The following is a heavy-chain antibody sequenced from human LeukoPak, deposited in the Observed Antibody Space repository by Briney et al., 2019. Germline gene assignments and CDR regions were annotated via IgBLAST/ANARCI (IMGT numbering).Heavy chain of an antibody. Sequence: GGSLRLSCAASGFTFSNDVINWVRQAPGKGLEWVSGIRGDGGSYYAASVKGRFTISRDNSKNTVSLQLNSLKVEDTALYYCAKGRFTQSIFDGWGQGTLVTVSS. CDR2: IRGDGGS. CDR3: AKGRFTQSIFDG. J-gene: IGHJ4*02. CDR1: GFTFSNDV. D-gene: IGHD3-10*01. V-gene: IGHV3-23*01.